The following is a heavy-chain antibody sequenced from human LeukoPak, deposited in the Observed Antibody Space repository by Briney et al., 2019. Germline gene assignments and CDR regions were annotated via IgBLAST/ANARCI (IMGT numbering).Heavy chain of an antibody. CDR2: ISSSSSYI. V-gene: IGHV3-21*01. CDR1: GFKFSSYS. CDR3: ARDGDPLYCSGGSCFDSNDAFDI. Sequence: AGGSLRLSCAASGFKFSSYSMKWVRQAPGKGLEWVSSISSSSSYIYYADSVKGRFTISRDNAKNSLYLQMNSLRAEDTAVYYCARDGDPLYCSGGSCFDSNDAFDIWGQGTMVTVSS. D-gene: IGHD2-15*01. J-gene: IGHJ3*02.